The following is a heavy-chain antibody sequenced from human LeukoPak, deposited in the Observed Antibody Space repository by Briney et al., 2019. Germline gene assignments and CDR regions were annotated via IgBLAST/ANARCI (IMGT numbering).Heavy chain of an antibody. CDR1: GYTFTDHW. D-gene: IGHD1-14*01. CDR3: ARNTGGTLTL. CDR2: IDPSDSYT. Sequence: GESLKISCTGSGYTFTDHWISWVRRMPGKGLEWMGRIDPSDSYTQYIPSLQGHVTISTDKSISTAYVQWGSLKASDTAIYYRARNTGGTLTLWGQGTLVTVSS. J-gene: IGHJ4*02. V-gene: IGHV5-10-1*01.